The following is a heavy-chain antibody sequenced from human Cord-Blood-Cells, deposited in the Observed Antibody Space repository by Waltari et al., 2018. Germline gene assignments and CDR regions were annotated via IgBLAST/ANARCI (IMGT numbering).Heavy chain of an antibody. D-gene: IGHD3-22*01. CDR3: ARPPSDRGSKYFQH. J-gene: IGHJ1*01. Sequence: EVQLVESGGGLVKPGGSMGLSCAASGFTFSRYSMNWVRPAPGKGLEWVSSISSSSSYIYYADSVKGRFTISRDNAKNSLYLQMNSLRAEDTAVYYCARPPSDRGSKYFQHWGQGTLVTVSS. CDR1: GFTFSRYS. V-gene: IGHV3-21*01. CDR2: ISSSSSYI.